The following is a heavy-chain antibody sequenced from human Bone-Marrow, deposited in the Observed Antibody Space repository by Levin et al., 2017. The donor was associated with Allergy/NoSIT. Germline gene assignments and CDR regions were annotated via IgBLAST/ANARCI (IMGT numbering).Heavy chain of an antibody. D-gene: IGHD6-6*01. CDR3: AKDGSIEQLVADYYYYMDV. V-gene: IGHV3-30*18. J-gene: IGHJ6*03. CDR1: GFTFSSYG. Sequence: PGGSLRLSCAASGFTFSSYGMHWVRQAPGKGLEWVAVISYDGSNKYYADSVKGRFTISRDNSKNTLYLQMNSLRAEDTAVYYCAKDGSIEQLVADYYYYMDVWGKGTTVTVSS. CDR2: ISYDGSNK.